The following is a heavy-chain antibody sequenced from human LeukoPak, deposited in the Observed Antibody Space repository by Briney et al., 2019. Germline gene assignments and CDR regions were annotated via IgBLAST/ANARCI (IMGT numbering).Heavy chain of an antibody. CDR3: ARDSGVVSAMFYYYMDV. D-gene: IGHD2-15*01. CDR2: ISYDGSNK. J-gene: IGHJ6*03. Sequence: PGRSLRLSCAASGFTFSSYAMHWVRQAPGKGLEWVAVISYDGSNKYYADSVKGRFTISRDSSKNTLYLQMNSLRAEDTAVYYCARDSGVVSAMFYYYMDVWGKGTTVTVSS. CDR1: GFTFSSYA. V-gene: IGHV3-30*04.